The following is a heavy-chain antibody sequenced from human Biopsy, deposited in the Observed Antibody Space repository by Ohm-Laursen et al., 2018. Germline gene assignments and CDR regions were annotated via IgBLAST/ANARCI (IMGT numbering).Heavy chain of an antibody. V-gene: IGHV4-61*01. CDR1: GDSLTSGPDN. D-gene: IGHD6-19*01. CDR3: ARGRRTSGWPYFAN. J-gene: IGHJ4*02. CDR2: IYSGENT. Sequence: SETLSLTCTVSGDSLTSGPDNWSWIRQPPGLGLEYIGFIYSGENTNYNPSLQNRVTMSVDTSKNQFSLKLSSVIAADTAVYYCARGRRTSGWPYFANWGQGALVIVSP.